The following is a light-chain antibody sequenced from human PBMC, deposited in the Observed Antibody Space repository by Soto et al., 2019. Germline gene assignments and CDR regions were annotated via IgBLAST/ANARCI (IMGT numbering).Light chain of an antibody. J-gene: IGLJ1*01. Sequence: QSVLTQPPSVSGAPGQRVTISCTGNSSSIGAGYDVHWYQHLPGTAPKLLISGNSNRPSGVPDRFSGSKSGTSASLAITGLQTDDEADYYCQSYDSSLSGFYVFGTGTKLTVL. V-gene: IGLV1-40*01. CDR1: SSSIGAGYD. CDR2: GNS. CDR3: QSYDSSLSGFYV.